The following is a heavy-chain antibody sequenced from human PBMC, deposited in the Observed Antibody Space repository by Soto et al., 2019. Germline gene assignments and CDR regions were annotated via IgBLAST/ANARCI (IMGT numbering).Heavy chain of an antibody. Sequence: PSETLSLTCAVSGGSLSSGGYSWGWIRQPPGKGLEWIGYIYYSGNTYYNPSLQSRVTISVDTSKNQFSLKLTSATDADTAVYYCARRITRPERFDYWGQGALVTVSS. CDR2: IYYSGNT. CDR1: GGSLSSGGYS. D-gene: IGHD1-20*01. V-gene: IGHV4-30-2*03. CDR3: ARRITRPERFDY. J-gene: IGHJ4*02.